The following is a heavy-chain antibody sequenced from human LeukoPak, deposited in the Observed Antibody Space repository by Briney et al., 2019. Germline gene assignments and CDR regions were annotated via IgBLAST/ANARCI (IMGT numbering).Heavy chain of an antibody. CDR2: ISGSGGST. V-gene: IGHV3-23*01. D-gene: IGHD6-13*01. Sequence: LPGGSLRLSCAASGFTFSSYAMSWVRQAPGKGLEWVSAISGSGGSTYYADSVKGRFTISRDNSKNTLYLQMNSLRAEDTAVYYCAKTKSSSWVFDYWGQGTLVTVSS. CDR1: GFTFSSYA. J-gene: IGHJ4*02. CDR3: AKTKSSSWVFDY.